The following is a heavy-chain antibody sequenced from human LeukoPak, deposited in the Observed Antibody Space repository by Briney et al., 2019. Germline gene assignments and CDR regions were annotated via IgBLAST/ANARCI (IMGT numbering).Heavy chain of an antibody. CDR1: GFTFSSYW. CDR3: ARDGPRKKNCSGGSCYLGSYYYYYMDV. CDR2: IKQDGSEK. D-gene: IGHD2-15*01. Sequence: GGSLRLSCAASGFTFSSYWMSWVRQAPGKGLEWVANIKQDGSEKYYVDSVKGRFTISRGNAKNSLYLQMNSLRAEDTAVYYCARDGPRKKNCSGGSCYLGSYYYYYMDVWGKGTTVTISS. V-gene: IGHV3-7*01. J-gene: IGHJ6*03.